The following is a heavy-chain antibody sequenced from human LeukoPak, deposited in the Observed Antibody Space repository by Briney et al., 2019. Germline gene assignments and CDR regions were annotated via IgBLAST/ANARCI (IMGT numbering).Heavy chain of an antibody. CDR1: GGSISSYY. Sequence: TSETLSLTCTVSGGSISSYYWSWIRQPPGKGLEWIGYIYYSGSTNYNPSLKSRVTISVDTSKNQFSLKLSSVTAADTAVYYCARHLNYYDSSGYYPTFDPWGQGTLVTVSS. CDR2: IYYSGST. J-gene: IGHJ5*02. V-gene: IGHV4-59*08. D-gene: IGHD3-22*01. CDR3: ARHLNYYDSSGYYPTFDP.